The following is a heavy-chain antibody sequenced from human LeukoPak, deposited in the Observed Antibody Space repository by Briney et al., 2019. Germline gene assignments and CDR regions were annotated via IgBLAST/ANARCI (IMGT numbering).Heavy chain of an antibody. CDR2: ISGSGGSA. CDR1: GFTFSSYA. CDR3: AKLDIVVVVAATHDY. J-gene: IGHJ4*02. D-gene: IGHD2-15*01. Sequence: GGSLRLSCAASGFTFSSYAMSWVRQAPGKGLEWVSAISGSGGSAYYADSVKGRFTISRDNSKNTLYLQMNSLRAEDTAVYYCAKLDIVVVVAATHDYWGQGTLVTVSS. V-gene: IGHV3-23*01.